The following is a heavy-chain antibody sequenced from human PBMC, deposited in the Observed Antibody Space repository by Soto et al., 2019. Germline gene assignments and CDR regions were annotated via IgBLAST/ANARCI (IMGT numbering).Heavy chain of an antibody. D-gene: IGHD6-25*01. CDR1: GLTFGSRA. CDR2: ITDTGGDA. J-gene: IGHJ4*02. Sequence: VGSLRLSCVASGLTFGSRAMSWVRQAPGEGLKCVSTITDTGGDAKYADSVRGRFGISRDKSKKTLYLQMPSLTAEDSAMYFCARGFPVSYPRRRIFESSGRGTIVTVPS. V-gene: IGHV3-23*01. CDR3: ARGFPVSYPRRRIFES.